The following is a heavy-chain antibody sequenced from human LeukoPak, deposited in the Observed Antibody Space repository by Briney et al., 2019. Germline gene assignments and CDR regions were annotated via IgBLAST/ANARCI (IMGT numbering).Heavy chain of an antibody. D-gene: IGHD3-22*01. Sequence: GGSLRLSCAASGFTFSGYGMSWVRQAPGKGLEWLSAISGNSDRTYYANSVKGRFTISRDNSKNTLFMQMNSLRPEDTAVYYCARVETYYYDSGGSRAYDYWGQGTLVTVSS. CDR1: GFTFSGYG. V-gene: IGHV3-23*01. CDR2: ISGNSDRT. J-gene: IGHJ4*02. CDR3: ARVETYYYDSGGSRAYDY.